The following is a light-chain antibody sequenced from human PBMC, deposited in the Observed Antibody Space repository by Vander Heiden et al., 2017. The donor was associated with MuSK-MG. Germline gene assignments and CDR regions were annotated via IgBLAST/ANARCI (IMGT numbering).Light chain of an antibody. CDR1: QRFVRS. CDR3: QQYDTYQQT. V-gene: IGKV1-5*03. J-gene: IGKJ1*01. Sequence: HITHSPSTLSASVGDSVSIPRRPRQRFVRSLAWYQQKPGQAPKLLIYKASSRETGVPSRFSGSGSGTEFTLIISSLQPDDVATYYCQQYDTYQQTFGQGTKVEIK. CDR2: KAS.